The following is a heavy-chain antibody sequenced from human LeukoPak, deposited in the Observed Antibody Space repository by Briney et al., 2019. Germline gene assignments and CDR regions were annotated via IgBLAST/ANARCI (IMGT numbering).Heavy chain of an antibody. Sequence: SGPALVKPTQTLTLTCTFSGFSLSTSGMCVSWIRQPPGKALEWLARIDWDDAKYYSTSLKTRLTISKDTSKNQVVLTMTNMDPVDTATYYCARKQSTAMAFDYWGQGTLVTVSS. V-gene: IGHV2-70*11. J-gene: IGHJ4*02. CDR2: IDWDDAK. D-gene: IGHD5-18*01. CDR1: GFSLSTSGMC. CDR3: ARKQSTAMAFDY.